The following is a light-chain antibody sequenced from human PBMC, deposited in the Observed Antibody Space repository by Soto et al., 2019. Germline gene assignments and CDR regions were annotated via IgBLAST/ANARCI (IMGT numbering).Light chain of an antibody. CDR1: SSDVGRYNF. Sequence: HSALTQPRSVSGSPGQSVTLSCTGTSSDVGRYNFVSWYQHHPGKAPKLIIYDVTKRPSGVPDRFSGSKSGNTASLSISGLQTDDEADYYCCSYAGDYTYVFGIGTKLTVL. CDR3: CSYAGDYTYV. V-gene: IGLV2-11*01. J-gene: IGLJ1*01. CDR2: DVT.